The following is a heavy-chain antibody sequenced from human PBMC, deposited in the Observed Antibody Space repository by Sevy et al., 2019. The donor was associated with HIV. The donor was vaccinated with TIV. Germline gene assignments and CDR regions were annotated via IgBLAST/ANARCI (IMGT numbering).Heavy chain of an antibody. V-gene: IGHV3-48*03. CDR3: ARDLPPSATTVAHFDF. D-gene: IGHD4-17*01. CDR2: ISSSGSRI. J-gene: IGHJ4*02. Sequence: GGSLRLSCAASGFSFSNYEMSWVRQAPGKGLEWISYISSSGSRIYYTDSVRGRFIISRDNAKNSLYLQMSSLRAEDTAVYYCARDLPPSATTVAHFDFWGQGTLVTVSS. CDR1: GFSFSNYE.